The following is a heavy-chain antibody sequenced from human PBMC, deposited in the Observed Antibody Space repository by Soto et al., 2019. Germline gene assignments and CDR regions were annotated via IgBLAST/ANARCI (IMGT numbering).Heavy chain of an antibody. J-gene: IGHJ4*02. CDR2: IYSGGST. D-gene: IGHD3-22*01. Sequence: GGSLRLSCAASGFTVSSNYMSWVRQAPGKGLEWVSVIYSGGSTYYADSVKGRFSISRDNSKNTLYLQMNSLRAEDTAVYYCARVWADYYDSSGSAAFDYWGQGTLVTVSS. CDR3: ARVWADYYDSSGSAAFDY. V-gene: IGHV3-53*01. CDR1: GFTVSSNY.